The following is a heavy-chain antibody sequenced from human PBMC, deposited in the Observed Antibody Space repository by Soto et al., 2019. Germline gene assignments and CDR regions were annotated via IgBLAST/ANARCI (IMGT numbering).Heavy chain of an antibody. CDR1: GAFISTGGYS. CDR2: VYQDGST. Sequence: SETLSLTCAVSGAFISTGGYSWAWIRHPQGKGLEWIGYVYQDGSTDYNPSFKGRVTMSVDKSRNHFSLKLSPVTAADTAVYYCARLHGYCISSSCHGHYAMDVWGQGTTVTVSS. J-gene: IGHJ6*02. D-gene: IGHD2-2*01. CDR3: ARLHGYCISSSCHGHYAMDV. V-gene: IGHV4-30-2*01.